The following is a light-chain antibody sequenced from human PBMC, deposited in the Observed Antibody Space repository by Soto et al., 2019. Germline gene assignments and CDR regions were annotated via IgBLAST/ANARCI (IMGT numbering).Light chain of an antibody. CDR3: QQYNNWPTIT. CDR2: GAS. V-gene: IGKV3-15*01. CDR1: QSVSSD. Sequence: EIVMTQSPATLSVSPGEGVTLSCRASQSVSSDLAWYHQKPGQAHRLLIYGASTRATGIPARFSGSGSGTEFTLTINSLQSEDFAVYYCQQYNNWPTITFGQGTRLEI. J-gene: IGKJ5*01.